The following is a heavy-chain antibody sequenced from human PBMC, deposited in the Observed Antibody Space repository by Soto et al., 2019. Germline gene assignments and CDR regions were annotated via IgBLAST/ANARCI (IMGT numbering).Heavy chain of an antibody. CDR3: ARDKVDWIYGFDS. D-gene: IGHD1-7*01. CDR2: ISGSGGST. Sequence: EVHLLESGGGLVQPGGSLRLSCAASGFSFSNYAMAWVRQAPGEGLEWVSAISGSGGSTYYADSVKGRFSISRDNSKNTLYLQVNFLRAYDTAMYDCARDKVDWIYGFDSWGQGTPVTVSS. CDR1: GFSFSNYA. V-gene: IGHV3-23*01. J-gene: IGHJ4*02.